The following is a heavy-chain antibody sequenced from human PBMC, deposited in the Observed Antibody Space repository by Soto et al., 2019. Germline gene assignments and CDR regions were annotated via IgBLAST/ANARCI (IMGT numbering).Heavy chain of an antibody. Sequence: ASVKVSCKASGYTFTSYGISWVRQAPGQGLEWMGWISAYNGNTNYAQKLQGRVTMTTDTSTSTAYMELRSLRSDDTAVYYCARDMDIVAATAYDYWGQGTLVTVSS. CDR3: ARDMDIVAATAYDY. D-gene: IGHD5-12*01. J-gene: IGHJ4*02. CDR1: GYTFTSYG. V-gene: IGHV1-18*01. CDR2: ISAYNGNT.